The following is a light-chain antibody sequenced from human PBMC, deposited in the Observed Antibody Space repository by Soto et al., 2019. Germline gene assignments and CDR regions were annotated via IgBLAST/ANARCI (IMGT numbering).Light chain of an antibody. CDR3: AAWDDSLNGRV. J-gene: IGLJ3*02. Sequence: QPVLTQAPSASGTPGQRVTMSCSGSSANIGSNTVNWYQQLPGTAPKLLIYNNNQRPSGVPDRFSGSKSGTSASLAISGLQSEDETDYYCAAWDDSLNGRVFGGGTKLTVL. V-gene: IGLV1-44*01. CDR1: SANIGSNT. CDR2: NNN.